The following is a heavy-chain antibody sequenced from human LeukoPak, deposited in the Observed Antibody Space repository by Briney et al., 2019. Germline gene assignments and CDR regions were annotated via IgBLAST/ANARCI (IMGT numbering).Heavy chain of an antibody. CDR2: ISWNSGSI. J-gene: IGHJ6*02. CDR1: GFTFDDYA. CDR3: AKDAAAAAPPDYYYYGMDV. D-gene: IGHD6-13*01. Sequence: GGSLRLSCAASGFTFDDYAMHWVRQAPGKGLEWVSGISWNSGSIGYADSVKGRFTISRDNAKNSLYLQMNSLRAEDTALYYCAKDAAAAAPPDYYYYGMDVWGQGTTVTVSS. V-gene: IGHV3-9*01.